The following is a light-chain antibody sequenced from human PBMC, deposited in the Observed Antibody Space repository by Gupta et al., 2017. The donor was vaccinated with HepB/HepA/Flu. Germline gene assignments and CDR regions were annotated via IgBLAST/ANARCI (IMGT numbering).Light chain of an antibody. CDR3: QTWGSGIGEA. Sequence: QLVLPQSPSASASLGASVTLTCTLSSGHSSYAIAWHQQQPEKGPRELMNVKSDGSHTKGDGIPDRFSGSRSGAERYLTISSLQSEDEADYYCQTWGSGIGEAFGTGTKVTVL. CDR1: SGHSSYA. J-gene: IGLJ1*01. CDR2: VKSDGSH. V-gene: IGLV4-69*01.